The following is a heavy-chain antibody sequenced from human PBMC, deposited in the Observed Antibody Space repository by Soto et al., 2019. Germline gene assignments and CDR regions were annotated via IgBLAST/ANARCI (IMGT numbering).Heavy chain of an antibody. J-gene: IGHJ4*02. CDR3: ASRSGQFQYCFGY. V-gene: IGHV1-18*01. CDR1: GDTFASYC. D-gene: IGHD6-19*01. Sequence: GASVKLCSKASGDTFASYCSSWVRQSPGQGLEWMGWISAYKGNTDYAQKVQGRVTMTRDTSTSTFYMELRSLRFDDTAVYYCASRSGQFQYCFGYWGQGLLVTVYS. CDR2: ISAYKGNT.